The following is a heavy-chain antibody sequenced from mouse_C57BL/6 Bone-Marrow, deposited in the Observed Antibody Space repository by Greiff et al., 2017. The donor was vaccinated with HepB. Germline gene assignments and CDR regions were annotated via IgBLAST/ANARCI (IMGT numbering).Heavy chain of an antibody. CDR1: GYTFTSYT. D-gene: IGHD1-1*01. Sequence: QVQLQQSGAELARPGASVKMSCKASGYTFTSYTMHWVKQRPGQGLEWIGYINPSSGYTKYNQKFKDKATLTADKSSSTAYMQLSSLTSEDSAVYYCARHYYGSIYWYVDVWGTGTTVTVSS. CDR3: ARHYYGSIYWYVDV. CDR2: INPSSGYT. J-gene: IGHJ1*03. V-gene: IGHV1-4*01.